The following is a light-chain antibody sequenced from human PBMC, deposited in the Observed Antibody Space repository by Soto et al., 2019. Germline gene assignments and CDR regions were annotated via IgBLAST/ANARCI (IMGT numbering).Light chain of an antibody. CDR3: CSYACSSTPVV. CDR1: SSDVGSYNL. Sequence: QSALTQPASVSGSPGQSITISCTGTSSDVGSYNLVSWYQQHPGKAPKLMIYEGSKRPSGVSNRFSGSKSGNTASLTISGLQAEDEADYYCCSYACSSTPVVVGGWTKVTFL. V-gene: IGLV2-23*01. J-gene: IGLJ2*01. CDR2: EGS.